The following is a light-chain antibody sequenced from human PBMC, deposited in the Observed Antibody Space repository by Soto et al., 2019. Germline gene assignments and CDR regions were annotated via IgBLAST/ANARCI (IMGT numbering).Light chain of an antibody. V-gene: IGKV3-15*01. J-gene: IGKJ1*01. Sequence: EIVMTQSPATLSVSPGERATLSCRASQSVSSNLAWYQQKPGQAPRLLIYGASTRATGIPARFSGNGSGTEFTLTISSLQSEGFAVYYCPHYNNWPRTFGQGTKVEIK. CDR3: PHYNNWPRT. CDR2: GAS. CDR1: QSVSSN.